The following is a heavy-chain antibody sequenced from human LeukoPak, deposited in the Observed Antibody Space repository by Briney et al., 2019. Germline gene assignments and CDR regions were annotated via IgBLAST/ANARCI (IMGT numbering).Heavy chain of an antibody. CDR2: IIPIFGTA. CDR3: ARDKGSSSSYYYYYGMDV. V-gene: IGHV1-69*13. D-gene: IGHD6-6*01. CDR1: GGTFSSYA. J-gene: IGHJ6*02. Sequence: ASVTVSCTASGGTFSSYAISWVRQAPGQELEWMGGIIPIFGTANYAQKFQGRVTITADESTSTAYMELSSLRSEDTAVYYCARDKGSSSSYYYYYGMDVWGQGTTVTVSS.